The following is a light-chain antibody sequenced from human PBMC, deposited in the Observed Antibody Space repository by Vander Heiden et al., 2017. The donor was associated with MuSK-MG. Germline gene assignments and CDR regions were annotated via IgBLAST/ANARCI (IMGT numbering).Light chain of an antibody. CDR1: VLGRKY. J-gene: IGLJ2*01. CDR2: KDD. CDR3: YWATDNYLGL. V-gene: IGLV3-27*01. Sequence: YELTHPSSASVSPGQTARITCSGDVLGRKYARWFQQKPGQAALLLIDKDDERPAGIPGRFCGSSSGTTITLTISGAQVEEEAEYYWYWATDNYLGLFGGGTKLTVL.